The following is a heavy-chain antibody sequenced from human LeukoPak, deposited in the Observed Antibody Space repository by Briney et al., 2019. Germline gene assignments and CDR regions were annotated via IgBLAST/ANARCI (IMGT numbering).Heavy chain of an antibody. Sequence: SETLSLTCAVSGGSISSGGYSWSWIRQPPGKGLEWIGYIYHSGSTYYNPSLRSRVTISVDRSKNQFSLKLSSVTAADTAVYYCARGSDSSSWYRVDYWGQGALVTVSS. CDR3: ARGSDSSSWYRVDY. J-gene: IGHJ4*02. V-gene: IGHV4-30-2*01. D-gene: IGHD6-13*01. CDR1: GGSISSGGYS. CDR2: IYHSGST.